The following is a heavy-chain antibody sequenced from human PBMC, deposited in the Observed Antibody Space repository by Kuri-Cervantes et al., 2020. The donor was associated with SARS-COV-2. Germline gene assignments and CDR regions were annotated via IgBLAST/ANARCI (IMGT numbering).Heavy chain of an antibody. D-gene: IGHD3-22*01. CDR1: GGTFTGYA. CDR3: ARRYCYDSGAEYYFDY. V-gene: IGHV1-69*10. CDR2: IIPILGIA. J-gene: IGHJ4*02. Sequence: SVKVSCKASGGTFTGYAISWVRQAPGQGLEWMGWIIPILGIANYAQKLQGRVTMTTDTSTSTAYVELRRLRSDDTAVYYGARRYCYDSGAEYYFDYWGQGTLVTVSS.